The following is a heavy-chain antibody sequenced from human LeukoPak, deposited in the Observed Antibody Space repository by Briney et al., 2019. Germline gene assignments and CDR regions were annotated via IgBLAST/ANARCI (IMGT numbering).Heavy chain of an antibody. CDR1: GFTFSSYA. CDR3: ATVRGGNTRDFDY. J-gene: IGHJ4*02. D-gene: IGHD3-16*01. CDR2: ISYDGSNK. Sequence: GGSLRLSCAASGFTFSSYAMHWVRQAQGEGLEWVAVISYDGSNKYYADSVKGRFTISRDNSKNTLYLQMNSLSAEDTAVYYCATVRGGNTRDFDYWGQGTLVTVSS. V-gene: IGHV3-30-3*01.